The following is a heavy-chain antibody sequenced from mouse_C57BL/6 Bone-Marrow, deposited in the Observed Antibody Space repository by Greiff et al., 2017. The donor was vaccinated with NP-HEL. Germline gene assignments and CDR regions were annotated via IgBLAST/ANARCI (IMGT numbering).Heavy chain of an antibody. CDR2: ISSGGDYI. CDR1: GFTFSSYA. D-gene: IGHD1-1*01. Sequence: EVKVVESGEGLVKPGGSLKLSCAASGFTFSSYAMSWVRQTPEKRLEWVAYISSGGDYIYYADTVKGRFTISRDNARNTLYLQMSSLKSEDTAMYYCTNYGSSYNYAMDYWGQGTSVTVSS. J-gene: IGHJ4*01. V-gene: IGHV5-9-1*02. CDR3: TNYGSSYNYAMDY.